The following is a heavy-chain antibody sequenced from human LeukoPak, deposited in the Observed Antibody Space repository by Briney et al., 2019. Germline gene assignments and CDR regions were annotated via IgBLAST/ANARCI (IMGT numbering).Heavy chain of an antibody. CDR3: ARIRMRTAYYYDSSRDY. CDR1: GYSFTSYW. D-gene: IGHD3-22*01. Sequence: GESLRISCQGSGYSFTSYWISWVRQMPGKGLEWMGRIDPSDSYTNYSPSLQGHVTISADKSISTAYLQWSSLKASDTAMYYCARIRMRTAYYYDSSRDYWGQGTLVTVSS. CDR2: IDPSDSYT. J-gene: IGHJ4*02. V-gene: IGHV5-10-1*01.